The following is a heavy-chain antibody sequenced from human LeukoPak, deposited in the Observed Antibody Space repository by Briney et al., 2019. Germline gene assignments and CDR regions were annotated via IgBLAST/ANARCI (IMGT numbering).Heavy chain of an antibody. CDR1: GGTFCTYA. CDR3: ASSDYDSSGYTDIESIYFYY. Sequence: SVKVSSKASGGTFCTYAISWVRQAPGQGLEWMGRIIPILGIANYAQKFQGRVTITADKSTSTAYMELSSLRSEDTAVYYCASSDYDSSGYTDIESIYFYYWGQGTLVTVSS. CDR2: IIPILGIA. V-gene: IGHV1-69*04. D-gene: IGHD3-22*01. J-gene: IGHJ4*02.